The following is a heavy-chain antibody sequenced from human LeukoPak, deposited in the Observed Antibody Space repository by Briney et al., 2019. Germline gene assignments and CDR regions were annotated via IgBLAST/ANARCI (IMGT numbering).Heavy chain of an antibody. Sequence: GGSLRLSCAASGFTFSSYGMSWVRQAPGKGLEWVSAISCSGGSTYYADCVKGRFTISRDNSKSTLYLQMNSLRAEDTAVYYCARDYVWASPESDYWGQGTLVTVSS. D-gene: IGHD3-10*02. CDR1: GFTFSSYG. J-gene: IGHJ4*02. V-gene: IGHV3-23*01. CDR3: ARDYVWASPESDY. CDR2: ISCSGGST.